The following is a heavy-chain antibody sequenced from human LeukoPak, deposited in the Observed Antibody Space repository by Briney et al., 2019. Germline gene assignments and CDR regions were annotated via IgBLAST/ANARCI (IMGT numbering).Heavy chain of an antibody. J-gene: IGHJ4*02. Sequence: PGXSLRLSCVASGFTFSSYAMNWVRQAPGKGLEWLSYISSSSSTLYYADSVKGRFTISRDNAKNSLYLQMNSLRAEDTAVYSCARVAGFSYYFDSWGQGTLVTVSS. CDR3: ARVAGFSYYFDS. CDR1: GFTFSSYA. D-gene: IGHD3-10*01. CDR2: ISSSSSTL. V-gene: IGHV3-48*01.